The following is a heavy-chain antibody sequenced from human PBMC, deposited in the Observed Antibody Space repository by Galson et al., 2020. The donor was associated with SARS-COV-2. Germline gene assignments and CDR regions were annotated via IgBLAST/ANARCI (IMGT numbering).Heavy chain of an antibody. CDR2: IYTGDSDT. CDR3: ARRDYSWSMDV. J-gene: IGHJ6*02. CDR1: GYTFNTYW. D-gene: IGHD4-4*01. Sequence: GESLKISCKGSGYTFNTYWIAWVRQIPGKGLEWMGIIYTGDSDTTYSPSFQGQVTISVDRSTSTAYLQWSSLEASDTAIYYCARRDYSWSMDVCGQGTTVTVSS. V-gene: IGHV5-51*01.